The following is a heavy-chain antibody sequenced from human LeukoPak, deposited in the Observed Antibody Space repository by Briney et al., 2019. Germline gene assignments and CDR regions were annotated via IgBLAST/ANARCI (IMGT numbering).Heavy chain of an antibody. D-gene: IGHD3-9*01. CDR2: INPNTGGT. J-gene: IGHJ3*01. CDR3: ARDGDIYDILTGYYSPLAFDF. Sequence: APVKVSCKASGYTFTGYYMHWVRQAPGQGLEWMGWINPNTGGTNYAQKFQGRVTMTRDTSISTAYMELSRLRSDDTAVYYCARDGDIYDILTGYYSPLAFDFWGQGTMVTVSS. V-gene: IGHV1-2*02. CDR1: GYTFTGYY.